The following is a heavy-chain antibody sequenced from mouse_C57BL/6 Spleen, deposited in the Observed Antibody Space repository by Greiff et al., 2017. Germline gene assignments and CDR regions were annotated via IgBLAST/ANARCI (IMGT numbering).Heavy chain of an antibody. CDR1: GYTFTSYW. CDR2: INPSNGGT. V-gene: IGHV1-53*01. CDR3: ARSGGFYYARDY. J-gene: IGHJ4*01. Sequence: QVQLQQPGTELVKPGASVKLSCKASGYTFTSYWMHWVKQRPGQGLEWIGNINPSNGGTTYNEKFKSKATLTVYKSSTTAYMQLSSLTSEDSAVYYCARSGGFYYARDYWGQGTSVTVSS. D-gene: IGHD3-2*02.